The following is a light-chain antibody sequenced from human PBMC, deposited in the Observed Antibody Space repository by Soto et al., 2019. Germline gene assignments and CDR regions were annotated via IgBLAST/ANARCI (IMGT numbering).Light chain of an antibody. Sequence: EIVLTQSPGTLSLSPGERATLSCRASQIISSSYLAWYQQKPGQAPRLLIYGASNRATGIPDRFSGSGSGTDFTLTISRLEPEDFAVYYCQHYGNSLFTFGPGTEVDIK. V-gene: IGKV3-20*01. J-gene: IGKJ3*01. CDR2: GAS. CDR1: QIISSSY. CDR3: QHYGNSLFT.